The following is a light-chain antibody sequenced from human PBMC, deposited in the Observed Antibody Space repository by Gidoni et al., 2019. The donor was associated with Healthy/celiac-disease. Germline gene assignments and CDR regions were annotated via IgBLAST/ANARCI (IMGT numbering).Light chain of an antibody. CDR3: QQYYSYPMCS. CDR1: QGIRSS. CDR2: AAS. Sequence: AIRMTQSPSSFSASTGDRVTITCRASQGIRSSLAWYQQKPGKAPKLLIYAASTLQSEVPARFSGSGSGTDFTLTISCLQSEDFATYYCQQYYSYPMCSFGQGTKLEIK. V-gene: IGKV1-8*01. J-gene: IGKJ2*04.